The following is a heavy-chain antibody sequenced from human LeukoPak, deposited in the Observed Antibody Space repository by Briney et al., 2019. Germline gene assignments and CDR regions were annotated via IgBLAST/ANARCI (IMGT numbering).Heavy chain of an antibody. CDR1: GFTFFSYT. Sequence: KSGGSLRLSCAASGFTFFSYTMNWVRQAPGKGLEWVSSISSSSSYIYYADSVKGRFTISRDNAKNSLYLQMNSLRAEDTAVYYCARRDSSGYRVNWYFDLWGRGTLVTVSS. J-gene: IGHJ2*01. D-gene: IGHD3-22*01. CDR3: ARRDSSGYRVNWYFDL. V-gene: IGHV3-21*01. CDR2: ISSSSSYI.